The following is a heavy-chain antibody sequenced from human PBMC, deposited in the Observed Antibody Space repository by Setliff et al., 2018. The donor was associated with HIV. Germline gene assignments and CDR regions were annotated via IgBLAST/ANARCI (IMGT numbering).Heavy chain of an antibody. D-gene: IGHD3-3*01. Sequence: SETLSLTCSVSGSSMRRNYWSWIRQPPGKGLEWIGYIYYSGTTNYNPSLKSRVTFSVDTSKTQFSLRLTSVTAADTAMYFCARVRGDNFWSGSYSLPASDAFDIWGQGTMVTVSS. J-gene: IGHJ3*02. V-gene: IGHV4-59*01. CDR1: GSSMRRNY. CDR2: IYYSGTT. CDR3: ARVRGDNFWSGSYSLPASDAFDI.